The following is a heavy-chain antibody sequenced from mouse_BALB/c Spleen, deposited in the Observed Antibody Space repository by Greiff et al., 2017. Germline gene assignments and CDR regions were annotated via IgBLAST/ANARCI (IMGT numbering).Heavy chain of an antibody. Sequence: EVQLVESGGGLVKPGGSLKLSCAASGFTFSSYAMSWVRQTPEKRLEWVATISSGGSYTYYPDSVKGRFTISRDNAKNTLYLQMSSLRSEDTAMYYCARQHGYYYAMDYWGQGTSVTVSS. V-gene: IGHV5-9-3*01. CDR3: ARQHGYYYAMDY. CDR1: GFTFSSYA. J-gene: IGHJ4*01. CDR2: ISSGGSYT. D-gene: IGHD2-2*01.